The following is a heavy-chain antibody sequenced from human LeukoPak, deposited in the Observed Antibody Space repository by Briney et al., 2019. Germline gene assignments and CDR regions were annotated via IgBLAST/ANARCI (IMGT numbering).Heavy chain of an antibody. CDR3: ARVKAAAGTNYYMDV. V-gene: IGHV3-53*01. CDR2: IYSGGST. J-gene: IGHJ6*03. Sequence: GGSLRLSCAASGFTFSSYAMSWVRQAPGKGLEWVSVIYSGGSTNYADSVKGRFTISRDNSKNTLYLQMNSLRAEDTAVYYCARVKAAAGTNYYMDVWGKGTTVTVSS. D-gene: IGHD6-13*01. CDR1: GFTFSSYA.